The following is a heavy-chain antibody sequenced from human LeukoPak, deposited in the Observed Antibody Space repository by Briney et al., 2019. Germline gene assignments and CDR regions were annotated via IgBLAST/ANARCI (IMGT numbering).Heavy chain of an antibody. CDR1: GFTFSSYE. J-gene: IGHJ4*02. CDR3: ASGAYRDYFGY. V-gene: IGHV3-48*03. D-gene: IGHD1-26*01. Sequence: QSGGSLRLSCAASGFTFSSYEVNWVRQAPGKALEWISYISSRGSTIYYADSVKGRFTISRDNAKNSLYLQMSRLRAEDRAGYYCASGAYRDYFGYWGKETLVTVSS. CDR2: ISSRGSTI.